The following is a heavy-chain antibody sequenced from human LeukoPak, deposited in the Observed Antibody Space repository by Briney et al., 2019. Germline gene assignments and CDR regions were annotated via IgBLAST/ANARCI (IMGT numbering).Heavy chain of an antibody. J-gene: IGHJ4*02. CDR2: IKQDGSEK. D-gene: IGHD4-23*01. V-gene: IGHV3-7*01. CDR1: GFTFSSYW. CDR3: ARSISTVVTPIDY. Sequence: GGSLRLSCAASGFTFSSYWMSWVRQAPGKGLEWVANIKQDGSEKYYVDSVKGRFTISRDNAKNSLYLQMNNLRAEDMAVYYCARSISTVVTPIDYWGQGTLVTVSS.